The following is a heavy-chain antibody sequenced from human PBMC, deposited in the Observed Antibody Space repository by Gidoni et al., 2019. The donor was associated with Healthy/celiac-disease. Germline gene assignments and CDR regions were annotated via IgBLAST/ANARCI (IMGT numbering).Heavy chain of an antibody. CDR3: AKKVVVAATPEYYFDY. D-gene: IGHD2-15*01. V-gene: IGHV3-23*01. Sequence: EVQLLESGGGLLQPGGSLRLSCAASGFTFSRYAMSWVRQAPGKGLEWVSAISGSGGSTYYADSVKGRFTISRDNSKNTLYLQMNSLRAEDTAVYYCAKKVVVAATPEYYFDYWGQGTLVTVSS. J-gene: IGHJ4*02. CDR2: ISGSGGST. CDR1: GFTFSRYA.